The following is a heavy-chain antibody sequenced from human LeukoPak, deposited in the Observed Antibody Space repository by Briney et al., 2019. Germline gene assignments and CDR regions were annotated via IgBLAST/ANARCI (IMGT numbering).Heavy chain of an antibody. CDR2: ISGGGDST. V-gene: IGHV3-23*01. Sequence: GGSLRLSCAASGFTFSRYAMNWVRQAPGKGLEWVSLISGGGDSTDYADSVKGRFTISRGNAKNTLYLQINSLRADDTAVYYCAKRAVAGTGRGCDLWGQRTVVSVSS. D-gene: IGHD6-19*01. CDR1: GFTFSRYA. CDR3: AKRAVAGTGRGCDL. J-gene: IGHJ3*01.